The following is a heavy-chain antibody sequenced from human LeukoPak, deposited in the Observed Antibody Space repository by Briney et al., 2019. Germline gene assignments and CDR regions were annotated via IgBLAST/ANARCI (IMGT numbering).Heavy chain of an antibody. CDR3: ARGRGNSYV. CDR1: GFTFSTYW. V-gene: IGHV3-7*01. Sequence: GGSLRLSCAASGFTFSTYWMTWVRQAPGKGLEWVANIKQDGNEKYYVDSVKGRFTISRDNAKNSLYLQMNSLRAEDTAVYYCARGRGNSYVWGQGTMVSVSS. CDR2: IKQDGNEK. J-gene: IGHJ3*01. D-gene: IGHD5-18*01.